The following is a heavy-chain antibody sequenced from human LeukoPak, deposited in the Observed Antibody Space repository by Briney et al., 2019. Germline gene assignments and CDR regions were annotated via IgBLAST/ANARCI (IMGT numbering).Heavy chain of an antibody. D-gene: IGHD1-7*01. CDR1: GGSFSGYY. CDR2: INHSGST. V-gene: IGHV4-34*01. CDR3: ARGSGTATTTTLRY. J-gene: IGHJ4*02. Sequence: SETLSLTCAVYGGSFSGYYWSWIRQPPGKGLEWIGEINHSGSTNYNPSLKSRVTISVDTSKNQFSLKLSSVTAADTAVYYCARGSGTATTTTLRYWGQGTLVTVSS.